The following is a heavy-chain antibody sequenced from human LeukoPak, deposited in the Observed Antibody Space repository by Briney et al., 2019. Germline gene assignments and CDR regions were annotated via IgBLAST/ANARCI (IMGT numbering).Heavy chain of an antibody. J-gene: IGHJ4*02. CDR2: IYPGDSDT. CDR1: GYNFNINW. CDR3: ARLGIAAAGFLDY. Sequence: GESLKISCKGSGYNFNINWIAWVRQMPGKGLEWMGIIYPGDSDTRYSPSFQGQVTISADKSISTAYLQWSSLKASDTAMYYCARLGIAAAGFLDYWGQGTLVTVSS. D-gene: IGHD6-13*01. V-gene: IGHV5-51*01.